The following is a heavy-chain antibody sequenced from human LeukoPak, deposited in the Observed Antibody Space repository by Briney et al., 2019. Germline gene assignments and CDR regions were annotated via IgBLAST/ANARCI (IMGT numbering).Heavy chain of an antibody. CDR2: INSDGSST. CDR3: ARDSSYCSSTSCYNYFDY. V-gene: IGHV3-74*01. CDR1: GFTFSSYW. D-gene: IGHD2-2*02. Sequence: GGSLRLSCAASGFTFSSYWMHWVRQAPGKGLVWVSRINSDGSSTTYADSVKGRFTISRDNAKNTLYLQMSSLRAEDTAVYYCARDSSYCSSTSCYNYFDYWGQGTLVTVSS. J-gene: IGHJ4*02.